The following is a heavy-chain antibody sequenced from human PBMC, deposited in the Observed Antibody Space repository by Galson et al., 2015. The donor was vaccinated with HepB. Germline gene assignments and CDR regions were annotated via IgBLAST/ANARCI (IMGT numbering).Heavy chain of an antibody. V-gene: IGHV3-23*01. CDR3: AKGRERRYCGSTSCSPFAY. Sequence: SLRLSCAASGFTFNTYAMSWVRQAPGKGLEWVSSISDGGDIIYYADAVKGRFTTSRDNSKNTLYLQMNSLRAEGTAVYYCAKGRERRYCGSTSCSPFAYWGQGTLVSVSS. D-gene: IGHD2-2*01. CDR1: GFTFNTYA. J-gene: IGHJ4*02. CDR2: ISDGGDII.